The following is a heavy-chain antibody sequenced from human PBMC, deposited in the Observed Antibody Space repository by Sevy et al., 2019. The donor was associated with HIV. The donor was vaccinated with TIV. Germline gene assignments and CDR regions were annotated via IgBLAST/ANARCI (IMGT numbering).Heavy chain of an antibody. D-gene: IGHD1-1*01. J-gene: IGHJ6*02. V-gene: IGHV4-34*01. CDR3: ARGGSSATTEYGMDV. Sequence: SETLSLTCAVSGGSSSGYYWAWIRQSPGKGLEWIGEISHRGSTKYNPSLKSRVSISVDTSKDQISLRLTSLTAADTAVYYCARGGSSATTEYGMDVWGQGTTVTVSS. CDR1: GGSSSGYY. CDR2: ISHRGST.